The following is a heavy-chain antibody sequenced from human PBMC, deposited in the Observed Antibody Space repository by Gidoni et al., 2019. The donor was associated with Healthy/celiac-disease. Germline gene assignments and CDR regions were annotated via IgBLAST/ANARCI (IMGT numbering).Heavy chain of an antibody. CDR3: ARDLEWKGRGFGLDI. CDR2: IYPMGRT. V-gene: IGHV4-61*02. Sequence: QVQLQESGPGLVKPSQTLSLTCTVSGGSIRSGSDYWSWIRQPAGKGLEWIGRIYPMGRTNYTPSLKLRVTISVATSKNQFSLKLRSVPAADPAVYYCARDLEWKGRGFGLDIWGQGTMVTVSS. CDR1: GGSIRSGSDY. D-gene: IGHD3-10*01. J-gene: IGHJ3*02.